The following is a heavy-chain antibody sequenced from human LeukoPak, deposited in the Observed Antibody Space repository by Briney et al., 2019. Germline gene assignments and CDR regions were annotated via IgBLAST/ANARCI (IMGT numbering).Heavy chain of an antibody. V-gene: IGHV4-30-4*08. CDR3: ARDYGGNPDSSYFDY. J-gene: IGHJ4*02. Sequence: PSETLSLTCTVSGGSISSGDYYWSWIRQPPGKGLEWIGYIYYSGSTYYNPSLKSRVTISVDPSKNQFSLKLSSVTAADTAVYYCARDYGGNPDSSYFDYWGQGTLVTVSS. CDR1: GGSISSGDYY. CDR2: IYYSGST. D-gene: IGHD4-23*01.